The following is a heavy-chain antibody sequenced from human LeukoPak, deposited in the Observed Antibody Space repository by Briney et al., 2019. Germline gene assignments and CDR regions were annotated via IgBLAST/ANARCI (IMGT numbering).Heavy chain of an antibody. CDR1: GLSFNTFG. CDR2: ISHDGNIK. D-gene: IGHD6-19*01. CDR3: ATEERPEAVFDS. Sequence: GGSLRLSCAASGLSFNTFGFHWVRQAPGKGLGWVALISHDGNIKYYADSVKGRFTISRDNSKNTLYLQVNSLRTDDSAVYYCATEERPEAVFDSWGHGTLVSVSS. V-gene: IGHV3-30*03. J-gene: IGHJ4*01.